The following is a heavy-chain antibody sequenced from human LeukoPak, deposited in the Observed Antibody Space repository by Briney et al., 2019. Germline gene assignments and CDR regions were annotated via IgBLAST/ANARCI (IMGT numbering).Heavy chain of an antibody. CDR3: ARGRGRQQLN. CDR2: INHSGST. V-gene: IGHV4-34*01. D-gene: IGHD6-13*01. Sequence: PSETLSLTCAVYGGSFSGYYWSWIRQPPGKGLEWIGEINHSGSTNYNPSLKSRVTISVDTSKNQFSLKLSSVTAADTAVYYCARGRGRQQLNWGQGTLVTVSS. J-gene: IGHJ4*02. CDR1: GGSFSGYY.